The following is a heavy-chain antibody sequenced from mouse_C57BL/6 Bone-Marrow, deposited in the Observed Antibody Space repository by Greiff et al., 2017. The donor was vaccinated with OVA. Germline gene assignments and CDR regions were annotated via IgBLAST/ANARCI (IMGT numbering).Heavy chain of an antibody. J-gene: IGHJ4*01. CDR1: GFTFSDAW. CDR2: IRNKANNHAT. Sequence: EVKVEESGGGLVQPGGSMKLSCAASGFTFSDAWMDWVRQSPEKGLEWVAEIRNKANNHATYYAESVKGRFTISRDDSKSSVYLQMNSLRAEDTGIYYCTMITTVVAGRDYYAMDYWGQGTSVTVSS. D-gene: IGHD1-1*01. CDR3: TMITTVVAGRDYYAMDY. V-gene: IGHV6-6*01.